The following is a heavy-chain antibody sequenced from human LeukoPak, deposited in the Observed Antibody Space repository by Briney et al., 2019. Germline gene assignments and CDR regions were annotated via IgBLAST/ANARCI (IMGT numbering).Heavy chain of an antibody. D-gene: IGHD6-13*01. CDR1: GYTFTGYY. CDR2: INPNSGGT. CDR3: ARVEPYGPLERGIAAAGTGRDAFDI. V-gene: IGHV1-2*04. J-gene: IGHJ3*02. Sequence: ASVKVSCKASGYTFTGYYMHWVRQAPGQGLEWMGWINPNSGGTNYAQKFQGWVTMTRDTSISTAYMELSRLRSDDTAVYCCARVEPYGPLERGIAAAGTGRDAFDIWGQGTMVTVSS.